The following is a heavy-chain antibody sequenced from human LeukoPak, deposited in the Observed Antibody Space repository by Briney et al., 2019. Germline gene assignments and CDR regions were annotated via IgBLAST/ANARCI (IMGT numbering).Heavy chain of an antibody. J-gene: IGHJ4*02. D-gene: IGHD2-15*01. CDR2: INHSGST. Sequence: SETLSLTCAVYGVSFSGYYWSWIRQPPGKGLEWIGEINHSGSTNYNPSLKSRVTISVDTSKNQFSLKLSSVTAADTAVYYCARSGGSSARVNAFDIWGQGTLVTVSS. CDR1: GVSFSGYY. V-gene: IGHV4-34*01. CDR3: ARSGGSSARVNAFDI.